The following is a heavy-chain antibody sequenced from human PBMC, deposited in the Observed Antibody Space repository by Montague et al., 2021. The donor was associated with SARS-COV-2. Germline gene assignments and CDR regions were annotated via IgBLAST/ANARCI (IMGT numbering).Heavy chain of an antibody. CDR1: GDSVSSNSAA. CDR2: TYYRSKWYN. CDR3: AREQQWLGAVEYYYGMDV. J-gene: IGHJ6*02. V-gene: IGHV6-1*01. D-gene: IGHD6-19*01. Sequence: CAISGDSVSSNSAAWNWIRQSPSRGLEWLGRTYYRSKWYNDYALSVKSRITINPDTSKNQFSLQLNSVTPEDTAVYYCAREQQWLGAVEYYYGMDVWGQGTMVTVSS.